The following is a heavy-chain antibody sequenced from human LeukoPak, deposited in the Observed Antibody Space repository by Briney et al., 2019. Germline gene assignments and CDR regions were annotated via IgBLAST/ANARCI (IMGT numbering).Heavy chain of an antibody. V-gene: IGHV4-34*01. Sequence: SETLSLTCAVYGGSFIGYYWSWIRQPPGKGLEWIGEINHSRGANYNPSLKSRVTISADTSKSQFSLKLGSVTAADTAVYYCARVPLRFLEPFDYWGQGTLVTVSS. CDR3: ARVPLRFLEPFDY. CDR2: INHSRGA. D-gene: IGHD3-3*01. CDR1: GGSFIGYY. J-gene: IGHJ4*02.